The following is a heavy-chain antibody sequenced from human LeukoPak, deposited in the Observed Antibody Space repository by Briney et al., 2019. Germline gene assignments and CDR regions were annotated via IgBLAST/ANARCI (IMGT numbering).Heavy chain of an antibody. CDR3: ASTNYYGSGSEYYYYYGMDV. CDR2: INPSGGST. Sequence: GASVKVSCKASGYTFTGYYMHWVRQAPGQGLEWMGIINPSGGSTSYAQKFQGRVTMTRDTSTSTVYMELSSLRSEDTAVYYCASTNYYGSGSEYYYYYGMDVWGQGTTVTVSS. V-gene: IGHV1-46*01. CDR1: GYTFTGYY. D-gene: IGHD3-10*01. J-gene: IGHJ6*02.